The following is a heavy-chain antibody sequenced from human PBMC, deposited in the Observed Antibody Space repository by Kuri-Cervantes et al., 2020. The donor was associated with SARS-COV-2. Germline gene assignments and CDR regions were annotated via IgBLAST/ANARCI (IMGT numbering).Heavy chain of an antibody. CDR2: INSDGSST. Sequence: GESLKISCAASGFTFSSYWMHWVRQAPGKGLVWVSRINSDGSSTSYADSVKGRFTISRDNAKNSLYLQMNSLRAEDTAVYYCAAEKAAAGTGWPYYYYGMDVWGQGTTVTVSS. V-gene: IGHV3-74*01. CDR3: AAEKAAAGTGWPYYYYGMDV. CDR1: GFTFSSYW. D-gene: IGHD6-13*01. J-gene: IGHJ6*02.